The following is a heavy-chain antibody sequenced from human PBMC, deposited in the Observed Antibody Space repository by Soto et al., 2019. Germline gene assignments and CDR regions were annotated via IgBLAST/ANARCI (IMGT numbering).Heavy chain of an antibody. CDR2: ISGSGGST. D-gene: IGHD3-10*01. Sequence: GGSLRLSCAASGFTFSSYAMSWVRQAPGEGLEWVSAISGSGGSTYYADSVKGRFTISRDNSKNTLYLQMNSLRAEDTAVYYCAKDPQAPGYFDYWGQGTLVTVSS. CDR1: GFTFSSYA. CDR3: AKDPQAPGYFDY. J-gene: IGHJ4*02. V-gene: IGHV3-23*01.